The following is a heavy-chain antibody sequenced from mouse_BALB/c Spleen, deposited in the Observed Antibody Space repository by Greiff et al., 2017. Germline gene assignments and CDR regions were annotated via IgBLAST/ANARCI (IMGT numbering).Heavy chain of an antibody. CDR1: GYTFTSYT. Sequence: VKLMESGAELARPGASVKMSCKASGYTFTSYTMHWVKQRPGQGLEWIGYINPSSGYTNYNQKFKDKATLTADKSSSTAYMQLSSLTSEDSAVYYCAREYGNYDAMDYWGQGTSVTVSS. J-gene: IGHJ4*01. CDR2: INPSSGYT. D-gene: IGHD2-10*02. CDR3: AREYGNYDAMDY. V-gene: IGHV1-4*01.